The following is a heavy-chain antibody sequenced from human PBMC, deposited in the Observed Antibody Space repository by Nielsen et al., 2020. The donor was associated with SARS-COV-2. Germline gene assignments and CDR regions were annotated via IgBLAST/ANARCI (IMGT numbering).Heavy chain of an antibody. CDR2: IWYDGSNK. D-gene: IGHD5-18*01. Sequence: GGSLRLSCAASGFTFSSYGMHWVRQAPGKGLEWVAVIWYDGSNKYYADFVKGRFTISRDNSKNTLYLQMNSLRAEDTAVYYCATCIVDTAMKYYFDYWGQGTLVTVSS. CDR1: GFTFSSYG. CDR3: ATCIVDTAMKYYFDY. V-gene: IGHV3-33*01. J-gene: IGHJ4*02.